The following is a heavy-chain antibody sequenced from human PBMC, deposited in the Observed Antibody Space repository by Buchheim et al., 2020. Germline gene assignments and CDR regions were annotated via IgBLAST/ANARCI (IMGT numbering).Heavy chain of an antibody. CDR2: VGRGGTP. J-gene: IGHJ4*02. Sequence: EVQLLESGGDLVQPGGSLRLSCAASAFTLSSSAMRWVRQAPGKGLEWISTVGRGGTPYYADSGKGRFTSSRDNSKNTMYQKMNSLRAEDTAIYYCARGSGYYFDFWGPGTL. CDR1: AFTLSSSA. CDR3: ARGSGYYFDF. V-gene: IGHV3-23*01.